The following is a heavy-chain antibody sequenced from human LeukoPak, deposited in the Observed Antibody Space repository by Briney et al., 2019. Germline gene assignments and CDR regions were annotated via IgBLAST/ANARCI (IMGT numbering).Heavy chain of an antibody. Sequence: GGSLRLSCAASGFTFSSYAMTWVGQAPGKGLEWVSTISGSGGSTYYADSVKGRFTISRDNSKNTLYLQMNSLSGQVTAVYFCAPLVVVTAIQLDYWGQGTLVTVSS. CDR1: GFTFSSYA. V-gene: IGHV3-23*01. CDR3: APLVVVTAIQLDY. CDR2: ISGSGGST. D-gene: IGHD2-21*02. J-gene: IGHJ4*02.